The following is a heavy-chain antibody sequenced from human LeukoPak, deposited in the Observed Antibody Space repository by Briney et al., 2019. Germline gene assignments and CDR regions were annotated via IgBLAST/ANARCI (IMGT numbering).Heavy chain of an antibody. CDR2: ISGSGGST. V-gene: IGHV3-23*01. CDR3: AKATGGIDPFDY. D-gene: IGHD2-8*02. CDR1: VFTFSSYA. J-gene: IGHJ4*02. Sequence: GGSLRLSCAYSVFTFSSYAMSWVRQAPGKGLEWVSAISGSGGSTYYADSVKGRFTISRDNSKNTLYLQMNSLTADDTAVYFCAKATGGIDPFDYWGQGTLVIVSS.